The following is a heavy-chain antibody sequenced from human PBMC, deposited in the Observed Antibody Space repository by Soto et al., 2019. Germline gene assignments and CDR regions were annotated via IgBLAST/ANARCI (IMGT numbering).Heavy chain of an antibody. J-gene: IGHJ6*02. CDR3: ARTSIAAAGQSGMDV. D-gene: IGHD6-13*01. CDR1: GFTFSSYE. CDR2: ISSSGSTI. V-gene: IGHV3-48*03. Sequence: GGSLRLSCAASGFTFSSYEMNWVRQAPGKGLERVSYISSSGSTIYYADSVKGRFTISRDNAKNSLYLQMNSLRAEDTAVYYCARTSIAAAGQSGMDVWGQGTTVTVSS.